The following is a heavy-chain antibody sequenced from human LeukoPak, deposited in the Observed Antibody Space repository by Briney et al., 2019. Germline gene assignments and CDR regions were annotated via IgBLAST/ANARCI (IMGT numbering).Heavy chain of an antibody. CDR2: ISSSSSTI. V-gene: IGHV3-48*04. Sequence: GGSLRLSCAASGFTFSSYSMNWVRQAPGKGLEWVSYISSSSSTIYYADSVRGRLTISRDNARKSLYLYMSSLRVEDTAIYYCARDPYFFDLWGQGTLVTVSS. J-gene: IGHJ4*02. CDR1: GFTFSSYS. CDR3: ARDPYFFDL.